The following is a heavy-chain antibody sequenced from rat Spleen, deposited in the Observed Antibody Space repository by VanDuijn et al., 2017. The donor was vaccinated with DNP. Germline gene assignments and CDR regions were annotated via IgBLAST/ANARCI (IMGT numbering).Heavy chain of an antibody. D-gene: IGHD1-11*01. V-gene: IGHV5S11*01. CDR3: AKAGGYSPWYFDY. J-gene: IGHJ2*01. Sequence: EVQLVESGGDLVQPGRSLKLSCVASGFTFNNYYMAWVRQAPTKGLEWVAAISTGGGNTYYRDSVKGRFTISRDNAKSTLYLQMDSLRSEETATYYCAKAGGYSPWYFDYWGQGVMVTVSS. CDR2: ISTGGGNT. CDR1: GFTFNNYY.